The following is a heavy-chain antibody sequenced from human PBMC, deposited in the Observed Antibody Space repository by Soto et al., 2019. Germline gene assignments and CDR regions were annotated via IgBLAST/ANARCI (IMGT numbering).Heavy chain of an antibody. CDR3: ARLFGELLSRDYYYGMDV. V-gene: IGHV3-21*01. CDR1: GFTFSSYS. Sequence: GGSLRLSCAASGFTFSSYSMNWVRQAPGKGLEWVSSISSSSSYIYYADSVKGRFTISRDNAKNSLYLQMNSLRAEDTAVYYCARLFGELLSRDYYYGMDVWGQGTTVTVSS. D-gene: IGHD3-10*01. CDR2: ISSSSSYI. J-gene: IGHJ6*02.